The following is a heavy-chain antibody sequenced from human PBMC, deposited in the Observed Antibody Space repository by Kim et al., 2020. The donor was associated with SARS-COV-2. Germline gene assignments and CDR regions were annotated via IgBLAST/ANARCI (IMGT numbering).Heavy chain of an antibody. CDR3: ARVNMVSIVNKRHYYLFGM. Sequence: ASVKVSCKPSGYTFIAYDINWVRQAAGQGLEWMGWINPNSGNTSYAQHFKGRVIFTMNTSIRTAYMELSSLRSDDTTVYYCARVNMVSIVNKRHYYLFGM. CDR2: INPNSGNT. D-gene: IGHD3-16*02. V-gene: IGHV1-8*02. J-gene: IGHJ6*01. CDR1: GYTFIAYD.